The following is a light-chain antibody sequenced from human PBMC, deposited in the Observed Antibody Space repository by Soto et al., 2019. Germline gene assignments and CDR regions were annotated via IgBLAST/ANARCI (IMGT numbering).Light chain of an antibody. Sequence: QSVLTQPPSASGTPGQRVTISCSGSSSNIGSNTVNWYQQLPGTAPKHLIYSNNQRPSGVPDRFSASKTDTSSSLAISGLQPEDEADDYYSACDDSLNGPVFGGGTKLTVL. CDR2: SNN. V-gene: IGLV1-44*01. CDR1: SSNIGSNT. J-gene: IGLJ2*01. CDR3: SACDDSLNGPV.